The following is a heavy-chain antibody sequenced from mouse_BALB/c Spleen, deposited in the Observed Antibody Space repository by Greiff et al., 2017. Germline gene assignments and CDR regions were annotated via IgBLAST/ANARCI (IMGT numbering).Heavy chain of an antibody. D-gene: IGHD4-1*01. J-gene: IGHJ3*01. CDR3: ARARTDGFAY. Sequence: EVHLVESGGGLVQPGGSLRLSCATSGFTFTDYYMSWVRQPPGKALEWLGFIRNKANGYTTEYSASVKGRFTISRDNSQSILYLQMNTLRAEDSATYYCARARTDGFAYWGQGTLVTVSA. V-gene: IGHV7-3*02. CDR2: IRNKANGYTT. CDR1: GFTFTDYY.